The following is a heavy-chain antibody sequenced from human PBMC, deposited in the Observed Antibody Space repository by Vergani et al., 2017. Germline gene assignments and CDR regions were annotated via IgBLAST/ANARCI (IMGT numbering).Heavy chain of an antibody. Sequence: QVQLVESGGGLVQPGGSLRLSCAASGFNFSDYYMSWIRQAPGKGLEWVAVISDGGSNEHYVDSVKGRFTISRDNAKNSLYLQMNSLRAEDTALYYCVKDIAASGNYWYFDLWGRGTLVTVSS. J-gene: IGHJ2*01. CDR2: ISDGGSNE. D-gene: IGHD6-13*01. CDR1: GFNFSDYY. V-gene: IGHV3-30*18. CDR3: VKDIAASGNYWYFDL.